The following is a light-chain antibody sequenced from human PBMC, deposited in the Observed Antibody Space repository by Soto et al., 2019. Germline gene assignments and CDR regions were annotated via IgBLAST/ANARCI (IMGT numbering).Light chain of an antibody. CDR2: GAY. CDR3: QQYSSSSLT. J-gene: IGKJ4*01. CDR1: QSISSSY. Sequence: EIVLTQSPGTLSLSPGERATLSCRASQSISSSYLAWYQQKPGQAPRLLIYGAYRRATGIPDRFSGSGSGTDFTLTISRLETEDFAVYFCQQYSSSSLTFGGGTKVEIK. V-gene: IGKV3-20*01.